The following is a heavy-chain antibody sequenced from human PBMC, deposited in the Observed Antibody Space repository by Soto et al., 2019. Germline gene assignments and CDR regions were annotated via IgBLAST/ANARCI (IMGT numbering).Heavy chain of an antibody. CDR1: GFTFSSYG. CDR2: ISYDGSNK. CDR3: AKDCSGGSPC. J-gene: IGHJ4*02. V-gene: IGHV3-30*18. Sequence: TGGSLRLSCAASGFTFSSYGMHWVRQAPGKGLEWVAVISYDGSNKYYADSVKGRFTISRDNSKNTLYLQMNSLRAEDTAVYYCAKDCSGGSPCWGQGTLVTAPQ. D-gene: IGHD2-15*01.